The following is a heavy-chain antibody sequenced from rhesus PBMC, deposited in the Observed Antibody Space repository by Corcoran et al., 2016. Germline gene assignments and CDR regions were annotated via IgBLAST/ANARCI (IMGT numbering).Heavy chain of an antibody. CDR3: ARDHGQLGYYFDY. J-gene: IGHJ4*01. V-gene: IGHV4-169*02. D-gene: IGHD6-25*01. CDR1: GGSISSRY. CDR2: IYGSGSST. Sequence: QLQLQESGPGLVTPSETLSGTCAVSGGSISSRYWSWIRQAPGKGLEWIVYIYGSGSSTNYNPSLKSRVTLSVDTSKNQLSLKLSSVTTADTAVYYCARDHGQLGYYFDYWGQGVLVTVSS.